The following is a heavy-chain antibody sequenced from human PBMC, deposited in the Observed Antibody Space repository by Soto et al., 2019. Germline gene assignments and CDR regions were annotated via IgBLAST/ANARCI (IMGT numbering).Heavy chain of an antibody. Sequence: GGSLRLSCAGSGFTFGTYSMNWVRQATGKGLEWIAYISYDSDTIQYADSVKGRFTISRDNAKNSLYLQMNSLRDEDTAVYYCARLYYDYVWGQGTTVTVSS. CDR3: ARLYYDYV. J-gene: IGHJ6*02. V-gene: IGHV3-48*02. CDR1: GFTFGTYS. CDR2: ISYDSDTI. D-gene: IGHD3-3*01.